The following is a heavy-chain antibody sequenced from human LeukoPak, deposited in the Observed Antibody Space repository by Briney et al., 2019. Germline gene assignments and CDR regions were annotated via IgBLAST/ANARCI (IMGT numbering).Heavy chain of an antibody. CDR3: AKRYYGDLHFDY. CDR2: ISGSGGST. V-gene: IGHV3-23*01. Sequence: PGGSLRLSCAASGFTFSSYAMSWVRQAPGKGLKWVSAISGSGGSTYYADSVKGRFTISRDNSKNTLYLQMNSLRAEDTAVYYCAKRYYGDLHFDYWGQGTLVTVSS. CDR1: GFTFSSYA. D-gene: IGHD4-17*01. J-gene: IGHJ4*02.